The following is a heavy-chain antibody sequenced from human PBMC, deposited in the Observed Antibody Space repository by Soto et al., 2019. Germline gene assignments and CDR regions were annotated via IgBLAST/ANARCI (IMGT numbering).Heavy chain of an antibody. Sequence: GGSLRLSCAASGFTFSSYEMNWVRQDPGKGLEWVSYISNSGSTIYYADSVKGRFTVSRDNAKNSLYLQMNSLRAEDTAVYYCARESEDLTSNFDYWGQGTLVTVSS. J-gene: IGHJ4*02. V-gene: IGHV3-48*03. CDR3: ARESEDLTSNFDY. CDR1: GFTFSSYE. CDR2: ISNSGSTI.